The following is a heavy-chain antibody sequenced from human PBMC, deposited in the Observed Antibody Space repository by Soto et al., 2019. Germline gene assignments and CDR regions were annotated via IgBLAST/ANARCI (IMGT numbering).Heavy chain of an antibody. CDR2: IFYSGNT. V-gene: IGHV4-39*01. D-gene: IGHD6-13*01. CDR1: GGSISSSTYY. CDR3: ARQNRHPNIAATNFVS. Sequence: QLQLQESGPGLVKPSETLSLTCTVSGGSISSSTYYWAWILQTPGKGMEWIGSIFYSGNTDYNTFLNNRSSRSVDTSKNQFSMKVISVTAADATVFYCARQNRHPNIAATNFVSWGQGAPVTVSS. J-gene: IGHJ5*01.